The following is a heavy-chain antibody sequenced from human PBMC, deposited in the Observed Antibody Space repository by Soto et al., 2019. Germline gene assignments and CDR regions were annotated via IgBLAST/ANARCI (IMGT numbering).Heavy chain of an antibody. Sequence: PSETLSLTCTVSGGSISSGDYYWSWIRHPPGKGLEGIGYIYYSGSTYYNPSLKSRVTISVDTSKNQFSLKLSSVTAADTAVYYCASWSGYYNSIDYWGQGTLVTVS. V-gene: IGHV4-30-4*01. CDR2: IYYSGST. D-gene: IGHD3-3*01. CDR1: GGSISSGDYY. CDR3: ASWSGYYNSIDY. J-gene: IGHJ4*02.